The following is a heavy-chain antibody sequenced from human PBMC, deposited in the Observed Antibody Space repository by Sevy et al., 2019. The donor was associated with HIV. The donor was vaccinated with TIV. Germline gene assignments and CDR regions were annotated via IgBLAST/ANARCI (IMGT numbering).Heavy chain of an antibody. CDR3: AKDRVSGTYYTGDFDY. CDR1: GFTFSTYA. V-gene: IGHV3-23*01. CDR2: ITYSGVNT. D-gene: IGHD3-10*01. Sequence: GGSLRLSCAASGFTFSTYAMTWVRQAPGKGLEWVSVITYSGVNTYYADSVKGRFTISRDNSKNKLYLQMNSLRAEDTAVYYCAKDRVSGTYYTGDFDYWGQETLVTVSS. J-gene: IGHJ4*02.